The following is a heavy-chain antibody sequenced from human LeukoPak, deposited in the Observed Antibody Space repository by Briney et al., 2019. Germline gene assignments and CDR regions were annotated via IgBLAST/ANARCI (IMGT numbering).Heavy chain of an antibody. V-gene: IGHV3-23*01. D-gene: IGHD2-2*02. CDR2: ISGSGGST. CDR3: AKEFCSTSCYTMAPDY. CDR1: GFTFSSYA. Sequence: GGSLRLSCAASGFTFSSYAMSWVRQAPGKGLEWVSAISGSGGSTYYADSVKGRFTISRDNSKNTLYLQMNSLRAEDTAVYYCAKEFCSTSCYTMAPDYWGQGTLVTVSS. J-gene: IGHJ4*02.